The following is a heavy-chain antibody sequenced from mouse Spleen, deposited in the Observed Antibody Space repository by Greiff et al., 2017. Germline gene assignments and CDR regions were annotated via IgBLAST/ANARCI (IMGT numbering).Heavy chain of an antibody. Sequence: VQLQQSGPELVKPGASVKISCKASGYSFTGYYMNWVKQSPEKSLEWIGEINPSTGGTTYNQKFKAKATLTVDKSSSTAYMQLKSLTSEDSAVYYCARSDGYYVGYWGQGTTLTVSS. D-gene: IGHD2-3*01. CDR3: ARSDGYYVGY. CDR2: INPSTGGT. J-gene: IGHJ2*01. CDR1: GYSFTGYY. V-gene: IGHV1-42*01.